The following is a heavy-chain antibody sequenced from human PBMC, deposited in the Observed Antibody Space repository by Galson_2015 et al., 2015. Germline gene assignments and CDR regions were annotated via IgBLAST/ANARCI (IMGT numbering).Heavy chain of an antibody. J-gene: IGHJ4*02. CDR1: GFTFSNYW. V-gene: IGHV3-7*03. D-gene: IGHD6-6*01. CDR3: ARLTYSSTWYFDY. Sequence: SLRLSCAASGFTFSNYWMSWVRQAPGKGLEWVANLNVDGSETYYLDSVKGRFTISRDNAKNSLYLQMSSLRAAETAVYYCARLTYSSTWYFDYWGQGTLVTVSS. CDR2: LNVDGSET.